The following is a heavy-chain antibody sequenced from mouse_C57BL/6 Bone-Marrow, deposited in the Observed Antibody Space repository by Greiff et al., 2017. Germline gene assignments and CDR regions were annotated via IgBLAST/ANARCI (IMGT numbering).Heavy chain of an antibody. J-gene: IGHJ3*01. CDR3: AEDSFAY. CDR1: GYTFTSYG. CDR2: IYPRSGNT. Sequence: QVQLQQSGAELARPGASVKLSCKASGYTFTSYGISWVKQRTGQGLEWIGDIYPRSGNTYYNEKFKGKATLTADKSSSTAYMQLRSLTSEDSAVYFCAEDSFAYGGRGHLITVSA. V-gene: IGHV1-81*01.